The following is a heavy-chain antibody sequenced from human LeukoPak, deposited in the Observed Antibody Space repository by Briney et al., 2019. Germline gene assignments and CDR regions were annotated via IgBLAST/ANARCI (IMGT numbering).Heavy chain of an antibody. Sequence: GGSLRLSCAASGYTFSSYAMSWVRRAPGKGLECVSGITTSGGSASYTDSVKGRFTISRDSPGNTLFMEMQSLRAEDTAFYLCAIMQPFYDGSGYSVQWGQGTLVTVSS. CDR3: AIMQPFYDGSGYSVQ. J-gene: IGHJ4*02. D-gene: IGHD3-22*01. V-gene: IGHV3-23*01. CDR1: GYTFSSYA. CDR2: ITTSGGSA.